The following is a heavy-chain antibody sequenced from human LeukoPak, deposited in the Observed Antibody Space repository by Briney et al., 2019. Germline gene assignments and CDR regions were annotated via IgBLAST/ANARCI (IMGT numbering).Heavy chain of an antibody. J-gene: IGHJ3*02. CDR1: GFTFSSYS. V-gene: IGHV3-21*01. CDR3: ARDRVYGGSRTGAFDI. CDR2: ISSSSSYI. Sequence: KSGGSLRLSCAASGFTFSSYSMNWVRQAPGKGLEWVSSISSSSSYIYYADSVKGRFSISRDNSKNTLYLQMNTVRAEDTAVYYCARDRVYGGSRTGAFDIWGQGTMVTVSS. D-gene: IGHD2-8*01.